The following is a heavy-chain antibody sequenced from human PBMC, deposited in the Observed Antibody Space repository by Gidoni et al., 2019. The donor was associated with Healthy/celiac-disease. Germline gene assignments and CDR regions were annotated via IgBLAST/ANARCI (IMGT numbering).Heavy chain of an antibody. V-gene: IGHV3-30*18. CDR1: GFTFSSYV. J-gene: IGHJ4*02. CDR2: ISYDGSNK. Sequence: QVQLVESGVGVVQPGRYLRLSCAASGFTFSSYVMHWVRQAPGKGLEWVAVISYDGSNKYYADAVKGRFTISRDNSKNTLYLQMNSLRAEDTAVYYCAKVFRSSSWYLDYWGQGTLVTVSS. CDR3: AKVFRSSSWYLDY. D-gene: IGHD6-13*01.